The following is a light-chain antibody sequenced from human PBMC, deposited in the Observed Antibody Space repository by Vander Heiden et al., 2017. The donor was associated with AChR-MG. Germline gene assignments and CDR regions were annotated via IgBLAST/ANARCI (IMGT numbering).Light chain of an antibody. CDR3: QQDSSSLT. CDR2: GAS. Sequence: EIVSTQSPGTLSLSPGESATLSFSARPGGTCSVLGWYQQKPGQAPRLLVYGASSRATGIPDRFSGSGSGTDFTLTISRLEPEDFAVYYCQQDSSSLTFGQGTKVEVK. J-gene: IGKJ1*01. CDR1: PGGTCSV. V-gene: IGKV3-20*01.